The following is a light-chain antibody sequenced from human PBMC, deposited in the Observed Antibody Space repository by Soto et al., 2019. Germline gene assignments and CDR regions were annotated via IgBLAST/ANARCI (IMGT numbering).Light chain of an antibody. CDR2: AAS. Sequence: IQMTQSPTSLSASGGDRVTITGRASQGWRNFVALYQQKPGKAPKLLLYAASTLQSGVPSRFSGSGSGTDFTLTINSLQPEDVATYSCQKYSSVPVFGPGTKVEIK. CDR1: QGWRNF. V-gene: IGKV1-27*01. CDR3: QKYSSVPV. J-gene: IGKJ3*01.